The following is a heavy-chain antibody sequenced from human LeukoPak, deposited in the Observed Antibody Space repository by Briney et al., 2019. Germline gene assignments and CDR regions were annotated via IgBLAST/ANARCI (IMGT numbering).Heavy chain of an antibody. CDR3: ASGPSGSYVLY. CDR1: GFTFSSYS. J-gene: IGHJ4*02. Sequence: PGGSLRLSCAASGFTFSSYSMNWVRQAPGKGLEWVSSISSSSSYIYYADSVKGRSTISRDNAKNSLYLQMNSLRAEDTAVYYCASGPSGSYVLYWGQGTLVTVSS. D-gene: IGHD1-26*01. CDR2: ISSSSSYI. V-gene: IGHV3-21*01.